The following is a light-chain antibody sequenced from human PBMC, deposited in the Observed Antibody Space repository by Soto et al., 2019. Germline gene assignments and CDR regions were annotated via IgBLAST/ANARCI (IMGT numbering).Light chain of an antibody. J-gene: IGLJ6*01. CDR1: SSNIGLND. CDR2: DTN. V-gene: IGLV1-44*01. CDR3: TSYTPTGALV. Sequence: QSVLTQPPSASGTPGQTVTISCSGSSSNIGLNDVHWYRQLSGTAPQILIYDTNQQATGVPDRFSGSKSGNTASLTISGLQSEDEADYYCTSYTPTGALVFGSGTKVTVL.